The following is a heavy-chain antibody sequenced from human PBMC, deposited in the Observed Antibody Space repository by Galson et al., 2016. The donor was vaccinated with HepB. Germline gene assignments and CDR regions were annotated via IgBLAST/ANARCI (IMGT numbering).Heavy chain of an antibody. D-gene: IGHD3-10*01. CDR1: GFSFSNRW. V-gene: IGHV3-7*01. CDR2: INADGSWR. Sequence: SLRLSCAVSGFSFSNRWMTWVRQTPAKGLEWVADINADGSWRAYMDSVKGRFTISRDNVNNLLYLQMSGLRVEATALYFCARDPAFGALDYWGQGALVTVSS. CDR3: ARDPAFGALDY. J-gene: IGHJ4*02.